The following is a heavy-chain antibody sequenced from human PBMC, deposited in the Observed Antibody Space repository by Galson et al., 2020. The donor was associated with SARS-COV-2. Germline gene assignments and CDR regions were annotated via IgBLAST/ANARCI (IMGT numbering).Heavy chain of an antibody. CDR3: ARDDYDFWRGYYARPANYYYGMDV. CDR1: GGSITSNNYF. Sequence: SETLSLTCTVSGGSITSNNYFWVWIRQPPGKGLEWIGSISYSGSTYYNPSLKSRVTISVDTSKNQFSLKLSSVTAADTAVYYCARDDYDFWRGYYARPANYYYGMDVWGQGTTVTVSS. CDR2: ISYSGST. D-gene: IGHD3-3*01. V-gene: IGHV4-39*07. J-gene: IGHJ6*02.